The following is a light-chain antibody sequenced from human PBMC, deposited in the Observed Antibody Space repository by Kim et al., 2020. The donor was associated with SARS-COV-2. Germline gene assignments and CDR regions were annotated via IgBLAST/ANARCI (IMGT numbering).Light chain of an antibody. CDR1: SSNIGAGYD. J-gene: IGLJ1*01. CDR2: GNS. V-gene: IGLV1-40*01. Sequence: RVTISWTGSSSNIGAGYDVHWYQQLPGTAPKLLIYGNSNRPSGVPDRFSGSKSGTSASLAITGLQAEDEADYYCQSYDSSLSGSGVFGTGTQLTVL. CDR3: QSYDSSLSGSGV.